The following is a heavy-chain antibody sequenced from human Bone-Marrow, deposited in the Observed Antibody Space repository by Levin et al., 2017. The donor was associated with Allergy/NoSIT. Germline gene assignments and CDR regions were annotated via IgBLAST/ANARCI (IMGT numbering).Heavy chain of an antibody. J-gene: IGHJ3*02. Sequence: ASVKVSCRASGDTFTTYDINWVRQATGQGLEWMGWMSPHSGDTGYARKFKGRVTMTRNISISTAYMELSSLRSEDTALYYCVRGLGGGDFYSIWGQGTKVTVSS. D-gene: IGHD2-21*02. V-gene: IGHV1-8*01. CDR3: VRGLGGGDFYSI. CDR2: MSPHSGDT. CDR1: GDTFTTYD.